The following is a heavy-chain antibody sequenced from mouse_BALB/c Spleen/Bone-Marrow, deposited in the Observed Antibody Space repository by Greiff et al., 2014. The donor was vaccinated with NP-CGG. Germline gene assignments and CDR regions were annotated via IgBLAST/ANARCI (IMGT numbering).Heavy chain of an antibody. CDR2: IYPGDGDT. V-gene: IGHV1-82*01. D-gene: IGHD1-1*01. CDR3: ARSAYYGTNYGAMDY. CDR1: GYAFSNSW. J-gene: IGHJ4*01. Sequence: VQLQQSGPELVKPGASVKISCEASGYAFSNSWMYWVKQRPGQGLEWIGRIYPGDGDTNYNGKFKGKATLTADKSSSTAYMQLSSLTSVDSAVYFCARSAYYGTNYGAMDYWGQGTSVTVSS.